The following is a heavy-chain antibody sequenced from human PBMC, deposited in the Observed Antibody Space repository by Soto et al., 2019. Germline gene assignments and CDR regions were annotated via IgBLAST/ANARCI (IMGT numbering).Heavy chain of an antibody. V-gene: IGHV4-31*03. CDR2: VHHSGNT. J-gene: IGHJ4*02. CDR1: GASIRSGGYY. Sequence: QVQLQESGPGLVKPSQTLSLTCTVSGASIRSGGYYWTWNRQHPGKGLEWIGYVHHSGNTDYNPSLKSRVTNTVDTSKNLFSLELASVNGADAAVYYCSRSAKWNFYADSWGQGTQVTVSS. D-gene: IGHD1-7*01. CDR3: SRSAKWNFYADS.